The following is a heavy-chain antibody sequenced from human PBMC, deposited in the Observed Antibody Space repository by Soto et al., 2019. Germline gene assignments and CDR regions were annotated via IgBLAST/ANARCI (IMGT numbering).Heavy chain of an antibody. CDR2: INPKSGGT. J-gene: IGHJ6*02. CDR3: ARGHSTDCSNGVCSFFYNHEMDV. V-gene: IGHV1-2*04. Sequence: SVKGSFKASGYSFTDDHIHWVRQTPRQGLEWLGRINPKSGGTSTAQKFQGWVTMTRDRSISTVYMELTRLRSDDTAVYFCARGHSTDCSNGVCSFFYNHEMDVWGQGTTVTVSS. D-gene: IGHD2-8*01. CDR1: GYSFTDDH.